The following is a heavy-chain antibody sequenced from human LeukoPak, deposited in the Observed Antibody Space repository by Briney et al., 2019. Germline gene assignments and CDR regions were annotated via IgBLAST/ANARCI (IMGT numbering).Heavy chain of an antibody. CDR1: GFTFSNYA. V-gene: IGHV3-30*04. Sequence: GGSLRLSCAASGFTFSNYAMHWVRQAPGKGLEWVAVISYDGNNYYYADSVKGRFTVSKDNSRNTVYLQMNSLRAEDTAVYYCARDISSGWYSDLDYWGQGTLVTVSS. CDR2: ISYDGNNY. CDR3: ARDISSGWYSDLDY. J-gene: IGHJ4*02. D-gene: IGHD6-19*01.